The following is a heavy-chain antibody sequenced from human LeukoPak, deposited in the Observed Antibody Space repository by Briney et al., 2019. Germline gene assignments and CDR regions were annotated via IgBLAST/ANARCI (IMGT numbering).Heavy chain of an antibody. J-gene: IGHJ4*02. V-gene: IGHV3-74*01. Sequence: PGGSLRLSCVASGFTFSSYWMHWVRQAPGKGLVWVSRINSDGSSTSYADSVKGRFTISRDNAKNTLYLQMNSLRAEDTAVYYCARETLPGYYYDSSGSFDYWGQGTLVTVSS. CDR3: ARETLPGYYYDSSGSFDY. CDR2: INSDGSST. D-gene: IGHD3-22*01. CDR1: GFTFSSYW.